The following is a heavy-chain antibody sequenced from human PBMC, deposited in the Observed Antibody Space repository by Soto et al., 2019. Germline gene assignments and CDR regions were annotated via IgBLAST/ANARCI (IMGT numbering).Heavy chain of an antibody. V-gene: IGHV3-30*18. D-gene: IGHD2-15*01. Sequence: VQLLESGGGLIQPGGSLRLSCAASGFTFSYGIHWLRQAPGKGLEGVAYISYDSSNKFYGDSVKGRFTISRDNSKNTQFLQMNSLRAEDPAVYYCAKLVIGYCSGNTCDDYWGQGTLVAVSS. CDR1: GFTFSYG. CDR3: AKLVIGYCSGNTCDDY. CDR2: ISYDSSNK. J-gene: IGHJ4*02.